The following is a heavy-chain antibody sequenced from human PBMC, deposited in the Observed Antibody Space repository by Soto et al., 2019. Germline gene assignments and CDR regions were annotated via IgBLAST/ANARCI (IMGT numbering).Heavy chain of an antibody. D-gene: IGHD3-22*01. CDR3: AKTNYYDSTGYYKWFDP. Sequence: GVLRLSCAASGFTFSSYAMSWVRQAPGKGLEWVSVISPSGSGAYYADSVKGRFTISRDNSKNTLYLQVDSLRAEDTASYYCAKTNYYDSTGYYKWFDPWGQGTLVTVSS. J-gene: IGHJ5*02. CDR2: ISPSGSGA. V-gene: IGHV3-23*01. CDR1: GFTFSSYA.